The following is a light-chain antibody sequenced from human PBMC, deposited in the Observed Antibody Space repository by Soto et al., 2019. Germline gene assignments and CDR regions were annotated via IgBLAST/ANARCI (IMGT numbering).Light chain of an antibody. J-gene: IGKJ4*01. V-gene: IGKV3-20*01. CDR1: QSVSSSY. Sequence: EIVLTQSPGTLSLSPGERATLSCRASQSVSSSYLAWYQQKPGQAPRQLIYGASSSATGIPDRFSGSGSGTDFTLTITRLEPEDFAVYYWQHYRTSFGGGTRVEIK. CDR2: GAS. CDR3: QHYRTS.